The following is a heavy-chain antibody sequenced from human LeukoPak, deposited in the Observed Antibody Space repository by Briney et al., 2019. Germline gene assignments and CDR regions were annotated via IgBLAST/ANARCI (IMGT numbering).Heavy chain of an antibody. Sequence: GGSLRLSCAASGFTFSSYGMHWVRQAPGKGLEWVAVISYDGSNKYYADSVKGRFTISRDNSKNTLYLQMNSLRAEDTAVYYCAKEPGSSRYSSGLNDYWGQGTLVTVSS. CDR3: AKEPGSSRYSSGLNDY. J-gene: IGHJ4*02. CDR1: GFTFSSYG. CDR2: ISYDGSNK. D-gene: IGHD6-19*01. V-gene: IGHV3-30*18.